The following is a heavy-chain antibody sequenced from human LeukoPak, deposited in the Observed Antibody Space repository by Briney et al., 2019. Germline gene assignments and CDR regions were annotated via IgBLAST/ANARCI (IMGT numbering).Heavy chain of an antibody. Sequence: PSETLSLTCTVSGGSISSSSYYWGWIRQPPGKGLEWIGSIYYSGSTYYDPSLKSRVTISVDTSKNQFSLKLSSVTAADTAVYYCARDRGIAAAGTLGGQGTLVTVSS. J-gene: IGHJ4*02. CDR1: GGSISSSSYY. CDR3: ARDRGIAAAGTL. D-gene: IGHD6-13*01. V-gene: IGHV4-39*07. CDR2: IYYSGST.